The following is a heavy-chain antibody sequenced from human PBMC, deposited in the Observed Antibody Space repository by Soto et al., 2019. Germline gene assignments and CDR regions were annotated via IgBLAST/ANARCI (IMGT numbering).Heavy chain of an antibody. V-gene: IGHV4-4*02. CDR2: IYHSGST. CDR3: ARGGMTLGVRGVILFDY. Sequence: QVQLQESGPGLVKPSGTLSLTCAVSGGSISSSNWWSWVRQPPGKGLEWIGEIYHSGSTNYNPSLTSRASISVDKSKDQFPLKLSSVAAPDRALYYCARGGMTLGVRGVILFDYWGQGTLVTVSS. D-gene: IGHD3-10*01. CDR1: GGSISSSNW. J-gene: IGHJ4*02.